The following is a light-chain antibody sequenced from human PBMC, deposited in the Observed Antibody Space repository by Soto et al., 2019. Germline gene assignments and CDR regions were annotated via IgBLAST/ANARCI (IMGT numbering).Light chain of an antibody. Sequence: EIVLTQSPATLSLSPGEGATLSCRASQSAGSYLAWYQQKPGQAPRLLIYDTSNRATGIPARFSGSGSGTDFTLSISRLEPEDFSVYYWQPRSESLTFGRGTKVEIK. J-gene: IGKJ4*01. V-gene: IGKV3-11*01. CDR3: QPRSESLT. CDR2: DTS. CDR1: QSAGSY.